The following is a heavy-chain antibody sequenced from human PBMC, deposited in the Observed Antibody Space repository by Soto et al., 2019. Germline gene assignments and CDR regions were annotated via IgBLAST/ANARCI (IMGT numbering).Heavy chain of an antibody. Sequence: EVQLVESGGGLVQPGGSLRLSCAASGFTFSSYWMSWVRQAPGTGLEWVANIKEDGSDMYYVDSVKGRFTISGDNAKNSLYLQMNSLRAEDTAVYYCATEVWVYYDFWSGYSDYWGQGTLVTVSS. CDR3: ATEVWVYYDFWSGYSDY. V-gene: IGHV3-7*01. CDR1: GFTFSSYW. CDR2: IKEDGSDM. D-gene: IGHD3-3*01. J-gene: IGHJ4*02.